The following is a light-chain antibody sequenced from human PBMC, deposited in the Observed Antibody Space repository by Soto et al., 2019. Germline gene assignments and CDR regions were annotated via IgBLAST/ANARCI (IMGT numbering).Light chain of an antibody. Sequence: EIVLTQSPDTLSLSPGERTTLSCRASQSVSSSYLAWYQQKPGQAPRLLIYGASSRATGIPDRFSGRGSGADFTLTISRLEPEDFAVYYCQQYGDSITLGGGTKVDIK. V-gene: IGKV3-20*01. CDR3: QQYGDSIT. CDR2: GAS. CDR1: QSVSSSY. J-gene: IGKJ4*01.